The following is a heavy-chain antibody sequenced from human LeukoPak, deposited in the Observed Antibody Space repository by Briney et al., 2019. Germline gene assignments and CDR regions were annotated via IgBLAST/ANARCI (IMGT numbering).Heavy chain of an antibody. Sequence: SETLSLTCTVSGDSTSNYYWNWIRQPPGQGLEWIAYIYNSGSTYYNPSLKSRVTISVDTSKNRFSLKLSSVTAADTAVYYCVRDAGYGIDHWGQGTLVSVSS. D-gene: IGHD5-18*01. J-gene: IGHJ4*02. V-gene: IGHV4-59*01. CDR3: VRDAGYGIDH. CDR1: GDSTSNYY. CDR2: IYNSGST.